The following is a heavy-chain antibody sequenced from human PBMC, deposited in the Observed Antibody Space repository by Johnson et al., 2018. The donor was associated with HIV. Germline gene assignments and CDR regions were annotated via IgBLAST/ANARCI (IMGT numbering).Heavy chain of an antibody. CDR3: ARGGGVDYDMLTGYYGDAFDL. J-gene: IGHJ3*01. Sequence: QMQLVESGGGVVQPGRSLRLSCAASGFTFSSYAMHWVRQAPGKGLEWVAVISYDGSNKYYADSVKGRFTISRDNSKNTLYLQMNSLRAEDTAVYYCARGGGVDYDMLTGYYGDAFDLWGQGTMVTVSS. D-gene: IGHD3-9*01. V-gene: IGHV3-30-3*01. CDR2: ISYDGSNK. CDR1: GFTFSSYA.